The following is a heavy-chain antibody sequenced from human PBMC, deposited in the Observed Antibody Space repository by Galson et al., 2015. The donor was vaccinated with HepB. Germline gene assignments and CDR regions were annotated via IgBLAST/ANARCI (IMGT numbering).Heavy chain of an antibody. J-gene: IGHJ4*02. CDR3: ARLRVQDLDY. CDR2: INPSDAYT. V-gene: IGHV5-10-1*01. CDR1: GYRFTNYW. Sequence: QSGAEVKKPGEPLRISCKASGYRFTNYWIIWVRQKPGKGLEWMGRINPSDAYTSNSPSFQGHVTISADKSINTAYLQWSSLKASDTAMYYCARLRVQDLDYWGQGTLVTVSS.